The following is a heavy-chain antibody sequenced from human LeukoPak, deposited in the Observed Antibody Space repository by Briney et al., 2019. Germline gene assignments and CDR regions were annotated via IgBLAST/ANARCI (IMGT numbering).Heavy chain of an antibody. J-gene: IGHJ4*02. D-gene: IGHD4-17*01. Sequence: GGSLRLSCAASGFKFSSFSMNWARQAPGKGLEWISYITSSSSSTYYADSVEGRFTISRDNAKNSLYLQMNSLSAEDTAVYYCARVIGSYGDSAYWGQGTLVTVSS. CDR3: ARVIGSYGDSAY. CDR2: ITSSSSST. CDR1: GFKFSSFS. V-gene: IGHV3-48*04.